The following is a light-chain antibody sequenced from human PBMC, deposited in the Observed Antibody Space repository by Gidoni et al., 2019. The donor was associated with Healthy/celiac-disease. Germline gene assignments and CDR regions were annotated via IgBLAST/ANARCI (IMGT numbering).Light chain of an antibody. Sequence: DIQMTQSPSSLSASVGDRVTITCQASQDISNYLNWYQQKPGKAPKLLIYDASNLETGVPSRFSGSGSGTDFTFTISSLQPEDIATYYCQQYDNLPTFAQXTRLEIK. CDR2: DAS. CDR3: QQYDNLPT. V-gene: IGKV1-33*01. J-gene: IGKJ5*01. CDR1: QDISNY.